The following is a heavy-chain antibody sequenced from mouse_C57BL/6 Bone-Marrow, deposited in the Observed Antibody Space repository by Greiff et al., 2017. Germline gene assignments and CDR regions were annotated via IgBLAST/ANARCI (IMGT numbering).Heavy chain of an antibody. J-gene: IGHJ4*01. CDR1: GFTFSSYG. D-gene: IGHD1-1*01. V-gene: IGHV5-6*01. CDR2: ISSGGSYT. Sequence: EVQLVESGGDLVKPGGSLKLSCAASGFTFSSYGMSWVRQTPDKRLEWVATISSGGSYTYYPDSVKGRFTISRDNAKNTLYLQMSSLKSEDTAMYYCARQDYGNSYVPHYYAMDYWGQGTSVTVSS. CDR3: ARQDYGNSYVPHYYAMDY.